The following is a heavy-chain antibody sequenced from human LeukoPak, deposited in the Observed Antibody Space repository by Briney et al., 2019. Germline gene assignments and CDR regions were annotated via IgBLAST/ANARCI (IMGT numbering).Heavy chain of an antibody. D-gene: IGHD3-16*01. CDR3: ARTYNWFDP. J-gene: IGHJ5*02. Sequence: KPSETLSLTCTVSGGSISSYYWSWIRQPPGKGLEWIGYIYTSGSTNYNPSLKSRVTISVDTSKNQFSLKLSSVTAVDTAVYYCARTYNWFDPWGQGTLVTVSS. V-gene: IGHV4-4*09. CDR2: IYTSGST. CDR1: GGSISSYY.